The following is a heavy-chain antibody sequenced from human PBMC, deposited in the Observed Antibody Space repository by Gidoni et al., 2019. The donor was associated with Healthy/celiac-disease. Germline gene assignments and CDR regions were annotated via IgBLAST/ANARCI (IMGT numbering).Heavy chain of an antibody. CDR2: ISGSGGST. J-gene: IGHJ4*02. D-gene: IGHD2-8*01. Sequence: EVQLLESGGGLVKPGGSLRLSFSASGFTFSSYAMSWVRQAPGKGREWVSDISGSGGSTYYADYVKGRFTISRDNSKNTLYLKMNSLRAEDTAVYYCAKGRILNYFDYWGQGTLVTVSS. CDR3: AKGRILNYFDY. V-gene: IGHV3-23*01. CDR1: GFTFSSYA.